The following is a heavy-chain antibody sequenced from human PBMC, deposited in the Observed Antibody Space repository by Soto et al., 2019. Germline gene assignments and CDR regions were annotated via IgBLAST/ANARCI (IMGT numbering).Heavy chain of an antibody. D-gene: IGHD6-19*01. CDR3: ARVSGIAVAGTGPAGWFDP. CDR2: INPSGGST. CDR1: GYTFTSYY. J-gene: IGHJ5*02. V-gene: IGHV1-46*01. Sequence: ASVKVSCKASGYTFTSYYMHWVRQAPGQGLEWMGIINPSGGSTSYAQKFQGRVTMTRDTSTSTVYMELSSLRSEDTAVYYCARVSGIAVAGTGPAGWFDPWGQGTLVTVSS.